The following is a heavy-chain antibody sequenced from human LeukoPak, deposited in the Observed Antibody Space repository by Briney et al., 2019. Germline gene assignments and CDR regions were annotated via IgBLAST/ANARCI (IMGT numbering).Heavy chain of an antibody. CDR1: GFTFSSYG. Sequence: PGRSLRLSCAASGFTFSSYGMHWVRQAPGKGLEWVAVIWYDGSNKYYADSVKGRFTISRDNSKNTLYLQMNSLRAEDTAVYYCARGAYYYDSSGYHPLDYWGQGTLVTVSS. D-gene: IGHD3-22*01. CDR2: IWYDGSNK. CDR3: ARGAYYYDSSGYHPLDY. J-gene: IGHJ4*02. V-gene: IGHV3-33*01.